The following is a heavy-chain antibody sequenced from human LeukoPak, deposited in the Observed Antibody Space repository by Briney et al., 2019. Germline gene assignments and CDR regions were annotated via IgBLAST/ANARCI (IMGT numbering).Heavy chain of an antibody. CDR3: ARAQLYAYYYDSSGYPFDY. CDR1: GFTFSDYY. D-gene: IGHD3-22*01. CDR2: ISSSGSTI. Sequence: PGGSLRLSCAASGFTFSDYYMSWIRQAPGKGLEWVSYISSSGSTIYYADSVKGRFTISRDNAKNSLYLQMNSLRAEDTAVYYCARAQLYAYYYDSSGYPFDYWGQGTLVTVSS. J-gene: IGHJ4*02. V-gene: IGHV3-11*01.